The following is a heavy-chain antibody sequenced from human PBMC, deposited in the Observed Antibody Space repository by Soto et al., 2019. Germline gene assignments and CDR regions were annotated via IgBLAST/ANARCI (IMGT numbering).Heavy chain of an antibody. J-gene: IGHJ3*02. Sequence: EVQLVESGGGLVQPGGSLRLSCAASGFTFRVYDMLWVRQGAGTGLEWVSTIGTAGDTYYAGSVKGRFTISRENAKNSMYLQMNNLGAGDTAVYFWARAGLHTWNLLRAFDIWGHGTMVTVS. CDR3: ARAGLHTWNLLRAFDI. V-gene: IGHV3-13*01. CDR2: IGTAGDT. CDR1: GFTFRVYD. D-gene: IGHD1-7*01.